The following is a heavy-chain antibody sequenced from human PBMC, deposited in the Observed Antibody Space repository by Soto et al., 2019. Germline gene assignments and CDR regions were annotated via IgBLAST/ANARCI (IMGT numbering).Heavy chain of an antibody. CDR2: IYYSGST. CDR3: ARGVYSNYSPYFDY. Sequence: QVQLQESGPGLVKPSQTLSLTCTVSGGSISSGGYYWSWIRQHPGKGLEWIGYIYYSGSTYYNPSLKSRVTISVDTSKNQFSLKLSSVTAVDTAVYYCARGVYSNYSPYFDYWGQGTLVTVSS. J-gene: IGHJ4*02. D-gene: IGHD4-4*01. V-gene: IGHV4-31*03. CDR1: GGSISSGGYY.